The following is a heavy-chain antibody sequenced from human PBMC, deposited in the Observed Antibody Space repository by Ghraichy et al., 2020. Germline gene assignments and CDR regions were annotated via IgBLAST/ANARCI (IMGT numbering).Heavy chain of an antibody. Sequence: SQTLSLTCTVSGGSISSYYWSWIRQPAGKGLEWIGRIYTSGSTNYNPSLKSRVTMSVDTSKNQFSLKLSSVTAADTAVYYCARVGGGSYLPQTYWYFDLWGRGTLVTVSS. D-gene: IGHD1-26*01. CDR1: GGSISSYY. CDR2: IYTSGST. V-gene: IGHV4-4*07. CDR3: ARVGGGSYLPQTYWYFDL. J-gene: IGHJ2*01.